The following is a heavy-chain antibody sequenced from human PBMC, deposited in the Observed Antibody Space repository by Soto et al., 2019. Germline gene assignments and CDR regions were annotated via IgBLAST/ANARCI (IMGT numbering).Heavy chain of an antibody. V-gene: IGHV2-70*04. CDR2: IDWDDDK. D-gene: IGHD2-21*02. Sequence: GSGPTLVNPTQPLTLTCTFSGFSLSTSGMRVSWIRQPPGKALEWLARIDWDDDKFYSTSLKTRLTISKDTSKNQVVLTMTNMDPVDTATYYCARTRTYCGGDCYSDYYYGMDVWGQGTTVTVSS. CDR3: ARTRTYCGGDCYSDYYYGMDV. J-gene: IGHJ6*02. CDR1: GFSLSTSGMR.